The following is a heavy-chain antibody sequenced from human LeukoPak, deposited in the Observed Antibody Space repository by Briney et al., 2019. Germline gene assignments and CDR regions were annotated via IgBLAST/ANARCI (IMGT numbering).Heavy chain of an antibody. CDR2: IFPGDSDS. CDR3: ARHEGSGSYYSY. CDR1: GYSFTSYW. Sequence: GESLKISCKGSGYSFTSYWIGWVRQMPGKGLEWVGIIFPGDSDSRYSPSLQGQVTISADKSTSTAYLQWSRLKASDTAIYYCARHEGSGSYYSYWGQGTLVTVSS. D-gene: IGHD1-26*01. V-gene: IGHV5-51*01. J-gene: IGHJ4*02.